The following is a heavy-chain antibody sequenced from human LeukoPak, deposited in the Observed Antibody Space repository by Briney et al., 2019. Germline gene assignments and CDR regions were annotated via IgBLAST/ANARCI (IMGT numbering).Heavy chain of an antibody. CDR3: ARHGVRGVRAYYFDS. V-gene: IGHV4-61*02. CDR2: IYSSGSI. D-gene: IGHD3-10*01. Sequence: SETLSLTCTVSGGSISSGSFYWSWVRQPAGKGLEWIGRIYSSGSINYNPSLKSRVTTSADASKNQFSLKLSSVTAADTAVYYCARHGVRGVRAYYFDSWGQGTLVTVSS. CDR1: GGSISSGSFY. J-gene: IGHJ4*02.